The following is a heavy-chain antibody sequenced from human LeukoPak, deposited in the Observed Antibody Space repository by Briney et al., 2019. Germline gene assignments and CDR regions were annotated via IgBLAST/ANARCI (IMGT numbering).Heavy chain of an antibody. CDR3: ARGGYCSSTSCYRIGPYYFDY. CDR2: IYHSGST. CDR1: GGSISSGGYY. V-gene: IGHV4-30-2*01. D-gene: IGHD2-2*02. J-gene: IGHJ4*02. Sequence: SQTLSLTCTVSGGSISSGGYYWSWIRQPPGKGLEWIGYIYHSGSTYYNPSLKSRVTISVDRSKNQFSLKLSSVTAADTAVYYCARGGYCSSTSCYRIGPYYFDYWGQGTLVTVSS.